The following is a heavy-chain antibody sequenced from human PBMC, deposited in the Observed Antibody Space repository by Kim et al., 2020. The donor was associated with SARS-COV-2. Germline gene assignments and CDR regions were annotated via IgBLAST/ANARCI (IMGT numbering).Heavy chain of an antibody. CDR3: VIGPLGAELKGVFDY. Sequence: GGSLRLSCSASGFTFSSYAMHWVRQAPGKGLEYVSAISSNGGSTYYADSVKGRFTISRDNSKNTLYLQMSSLRAEDTAVYYCVIGPLGAELKGVFDYWGQGTLVTVSS. CDR1: GFTFSSYA. V-gene: IGHV3-64D*09. D-gene: IGHD1-26*01. J-gene: IGHJ4*02. CDR2: ISSNGGST.